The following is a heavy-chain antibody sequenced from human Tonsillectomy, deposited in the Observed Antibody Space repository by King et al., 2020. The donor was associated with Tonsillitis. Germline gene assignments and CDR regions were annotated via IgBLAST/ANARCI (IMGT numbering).Heavy chain of an antibody. CDR2: IGTKAYDGST. CDR1: GITFGDYT. V-gene: IGHV3-49*04. D-gene: IGHD5-18*01. Sequence: QLVQSGGGLVQPGRSLRLSCTTSGITFGDYTMTWVRQAPGKGLEWVSFIGTKAYDGSTEYAASVKGRFTISRDDSKSIGYLQMNSLKTEDTAVYYCQVGSDTEFDYWGQGTLVTVSS. J-gene: IGHJ4*02. CDR3: QVGSDTEFDY.